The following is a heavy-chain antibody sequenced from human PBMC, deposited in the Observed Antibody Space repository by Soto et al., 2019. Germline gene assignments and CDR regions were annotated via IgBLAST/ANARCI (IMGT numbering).Heavy chain of an antibody. CDR2: IWYDGSNK. V-gene: IGHV3-33*01. CDR3: ARDGGGWLNYYYYYGMDV. J-gene: IGHJ6*02. Sequence: QVQRVESGGGVVQPGRSLRLSCAASGFTFSSYGMHWVRQAPGKGLEWVAVIWYDGSNKYYADSVKGRFTISRDNSKNTLYLQMNSLRAEDTAVYYCARDGGGWLNYYYYYGMDVWGQGTTVTVSS. D-gene: IGHD6-19*01. CDR1: GFTFSSYG.